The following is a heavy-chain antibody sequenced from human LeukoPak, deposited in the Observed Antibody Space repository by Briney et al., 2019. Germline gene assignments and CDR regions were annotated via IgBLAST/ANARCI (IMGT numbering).Heavy chain of an antibody. Sequence: GSLRLSCVASGFTFSTNAMSWVRRAPGKGLEWVSGMSGSGGSTYYADSVKGRFTISRDNSKNTLYLQMNSLRAEDTAVYYCAKDLSDYDFWSGYLGSDHWGQGTLVTVSS. D-gene: IGHD3-3*01. J-gene: IGHJ4*02. V-gene: IGHV3-23*01. CDR3: AKDLSDYDFWSGYLGSDH. CDR1: GFTFSTNA. CDR2: MSGSGGST.